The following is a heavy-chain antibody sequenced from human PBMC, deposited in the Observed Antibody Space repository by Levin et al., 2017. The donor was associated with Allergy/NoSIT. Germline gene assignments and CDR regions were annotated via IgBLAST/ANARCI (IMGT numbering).Heavy chain of an antibody. J-gene: IGHJ3*02. Sequence: GESLKISCKASGYTFTGYYLHWVRQAPGQGLEWMGRNNPDSGGANSAQRFQGRVTMTRDTSISTAYMDLSSLRSDDTAVYYCARVRAFRDDLGPFDIWGQGTIVTVSS. CDR1: GYTFTGYY. CDR2: NNPDSGGA. CDR3: ARVRAFRDDLGPFDI. D-gene: IGHD1-1*01. V-gene: IGHV1-2*06.